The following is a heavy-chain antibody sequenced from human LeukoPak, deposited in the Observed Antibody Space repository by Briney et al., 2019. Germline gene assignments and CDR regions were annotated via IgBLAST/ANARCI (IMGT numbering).Heavy chain of an antibody. Sequence: GGSLLLSCAASGFTFSSYAMSWVRPAPGKGLEWVSAISGSGGSTYYADSVKGRFTISRDNSKNTLYLQMNSLRAEDTAVYYCAKTLRGPRGYSGYDYYGMDVWGQGTTVTVSS. V-gene: IGHV3-23*01. CDR2: ISGSGGST. D-gene: IGHD5-12*01. CDR3: AKTLRGPRGYSGYDYYGMDV. J-gene: IGHJ6*02. CDR1: GFTFSSYA.